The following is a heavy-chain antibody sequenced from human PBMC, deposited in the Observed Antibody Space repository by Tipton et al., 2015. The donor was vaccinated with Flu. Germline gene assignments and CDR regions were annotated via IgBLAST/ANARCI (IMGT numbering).Heavy chain of an antibody. V-gene: IGHV4-39*07. D-gene: IGHD2-15*01. Sequence: LRLSCTVSGGSISSDDYFWGWIRQPPGKGPEWIGRIYYSGSTYYSSSLKSRVTISLDTSNNQFSLKVTSVTAADTAVYYCARERPHCSGGSCYSGPSDAWGQGTLVTVSS. CDR2: IYYSGST. J-gene: IGHJ5*02. CDR1: GGSISSDDYF. CDR3: ARERPHCSGGSCYSGPSDA.